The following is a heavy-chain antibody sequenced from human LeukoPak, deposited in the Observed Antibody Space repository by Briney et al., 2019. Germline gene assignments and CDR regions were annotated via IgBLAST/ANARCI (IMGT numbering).Heavy chain of an antibody. CDR3: ARDVRVGATVGYYFDY. J-gene: IGHJ4*02. D-gene: IGHD1-26*01. V-gene: IGHV3-30*19. Sequence: PGGSLRLSCAASRFVFPSSGMHWVRQAPGKGLEWVAIISYDGSIKYYADSVKGRFTISRDNSKKTVYLQMNSLRAEDTAVYYCARDVRVGATVGYYFDYWGQGTLVTVSS. CDR1: RFVFPSSG. CDR2: ISYDGSIK.